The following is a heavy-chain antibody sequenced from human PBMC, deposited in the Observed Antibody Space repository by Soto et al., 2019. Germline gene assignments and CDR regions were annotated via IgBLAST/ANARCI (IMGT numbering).Heavy chain of an antibody. D-gene: IGHD3-22*01. CDR2: IYSGGST. V-gene: IGHV3-53*01. CDR3: ARGGYYDY. CDR1: GFTVSSNY. Sequence: PGGSPRLSRATSGFTVSSNYKSWVRQAPGKGLEWVSVIYSGGSTYYADSVKGRFTISRDNSKNTLYLQMNSLRAEDTAVYYCARGGYYDYWGQGTLVTVSS. J-gene: IGHJ4*02.